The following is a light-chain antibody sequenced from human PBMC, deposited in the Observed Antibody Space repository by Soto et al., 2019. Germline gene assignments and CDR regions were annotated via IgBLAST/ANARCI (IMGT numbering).Light chain of an antibody. CDR2: DVS. V-gene: IGLV2-14*03. J-gene: IGLJ2*01. CDR1: SSDVGAYKY. Sequence: QSALTQPASVSGSPGQSITISCTGTSSDVGAYKYVSWYQQHADKAPKLLIYDVSSRSSGISDRFSGSKSGNTASLTIIGLQAEYEADYYCSSYAGTSIPYVVFGGGTKVTVL. CDR3: SSYAGTSIPYVV.